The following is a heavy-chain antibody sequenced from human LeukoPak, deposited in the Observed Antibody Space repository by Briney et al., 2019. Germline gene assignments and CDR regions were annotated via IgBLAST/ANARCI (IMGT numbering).Heavy chain of an antibody. CDR2: INHSGST. J-gene: IGHJ4*02. CDR1: GGSFSGYY. V-gene: IGHV4-34*01. CDR3: ARGDHQGYSRRFDY. D-gene: IGHD4-11*01. Sequence: SETLSLTCAVYGGSFSGYYWSWIRQPPGKGLEWIGEINHSGSTNHNPSLKSRVTISVDTSKNQFSLKLSSVTAADTAVYYCARGDHQGYSRRFDYWGQGTLVTVSS.